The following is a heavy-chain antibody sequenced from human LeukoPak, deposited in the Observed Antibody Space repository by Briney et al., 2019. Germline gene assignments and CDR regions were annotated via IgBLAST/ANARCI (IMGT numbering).Heavy chain of an antibody. Sequence: SETLSLTCTVSGGSISSGSYYWRWIRQPAGKGLEWIGRIYTSGSTNYNPSLKSRVTISVDTSKNQFSLKLSSVTAADTAVYYCASDVSADYDFWSGYPKNWFDPWGQGTLVTVSS. D-gene: IGHD3-3*01. CDR2: IYTSGST. V-gene: IGHV4-61*02. CDR3: ASDVSADYDFWSGYPKNWFDP. J-gene: IGHJ5*02. CDR1: GGSISSGSYY.